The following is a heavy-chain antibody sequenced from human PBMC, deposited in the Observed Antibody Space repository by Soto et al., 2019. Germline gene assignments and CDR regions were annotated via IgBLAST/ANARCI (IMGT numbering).Heavy chain of an antibody. Sequence: QVQLVQSGAEVKKPGASVTVSCKASGYTFTNYDINWVRQASGQGLEWMGWMNPISGNTGYAQKFQGRVTMTRDTSISTAYMERGSLGYEDTDVYYCARSPPHAGDLDYWGQGALVTVSS. D-gene: IGHD7-27*01. CDR1: GYTFTNYD. J-gene: IGHJ4*02. CDR2: MNPISGNT. CDR3: ARSPPHAGDLDY. V-gene: IGHV1-8*01.